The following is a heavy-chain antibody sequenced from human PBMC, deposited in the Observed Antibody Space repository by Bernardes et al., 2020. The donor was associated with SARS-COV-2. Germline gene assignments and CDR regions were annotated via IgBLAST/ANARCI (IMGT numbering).Heavy chain of an antibody. CDR3: VKDPGYSSSSDVLW. J-gene: IGHJ4*01. V-gene: IGHV3-23*01. Sequence: GGSLRLSCAVSGFSFSSYAMSWVRQAPGKGLEWVSSITGSSSRTYYADSVKGRFTISRDNSNNTLHLQMSSLRAEDTAAYYCVKDPGYSSSSDVLWWGQGTLVTVSA. D-gene: IGHD6-6*01. CDR1: GFSFSSYA. CDR2: ITGSSSRT.